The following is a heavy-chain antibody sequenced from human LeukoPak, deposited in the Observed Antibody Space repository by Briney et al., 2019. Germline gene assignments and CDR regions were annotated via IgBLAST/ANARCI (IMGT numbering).Heavy chain of an antibody. CDR1: GFTFSSYK. J-gene: IGHJ4*02. V-gene: IGHV3-48*03. CDR3: ARGGGSSWCLDC. D-gene: IGHD6-13*01. CDR2: ISTSDTTT. Sequence: GGSLRLSCAASGFTFSSYKMNWVRQAPGKGLEWVSYISTSDTTTYYADSVKGRFTISRDNAKNSLYLQMNSLRVEDTAVYYCARGGGSSWCLDCWGQGTQVTVSS.